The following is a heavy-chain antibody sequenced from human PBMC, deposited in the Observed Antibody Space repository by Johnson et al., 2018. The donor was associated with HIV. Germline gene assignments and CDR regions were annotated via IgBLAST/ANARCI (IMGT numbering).Heavy chain of an antibody. D-gene: IGHD4-17*01. CDR1: GFTFSSYA. V-gene: IGHV3-30-3*01. CDR3: ARPGGYYAAFDI. J-gene: IGHJ3*02. Sequence: QVQLVESGGGVVQPGRSLRLSCAASGFTFSSYAMHWVRQAPGKGLEWVAVISYDGSNKYYADSVKGRFTISRDNSKNTLYLQMNSLGAEDTAVYYCARPGGYYAAFDIWGQGTMVTVSS. CDR2: ISYDGSNK.